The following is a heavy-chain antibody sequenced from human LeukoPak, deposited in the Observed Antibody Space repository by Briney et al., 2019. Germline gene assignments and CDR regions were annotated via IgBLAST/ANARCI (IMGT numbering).Heavy chain of an antibody. CDR3: ARGISNRGYYYYYYMDV. V-gene: IGHV1-2*04. CDR1: GYTFTGYY. J-gene: IGHJ6*03. Sequence: ASVKVSCKASGYTFTGYYMHWVRQAPGQRLEWMGWISPNSGGTNYAQKFQGWVTMTRDTSISTAYMELSRLRSDDSAVYYCARGISNRGYYYYYYMDVWGKGTTVTVSS. D-gene: IGHD1-14*01. CDR2: ISPNSGGT.